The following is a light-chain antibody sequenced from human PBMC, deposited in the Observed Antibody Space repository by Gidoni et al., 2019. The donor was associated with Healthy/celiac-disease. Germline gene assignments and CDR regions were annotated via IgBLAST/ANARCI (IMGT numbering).Light chain of an antibody. V-gene: IGKV1-39*01. CDR1: QSLSSH. Sequence: DIQMTQSPSSLSASVGDRVTITCRASQSLSSHLNWYQQKPGKAPKLLIYAASSLQSGVPSRFSGSGSGTDFTLTISSLQPEDFATYYCQQSYSTLWTFGQGTKVEIK. CDR3: QQSYSTLWT. J-gene: IGKJ1*01. CDR2: AAS.